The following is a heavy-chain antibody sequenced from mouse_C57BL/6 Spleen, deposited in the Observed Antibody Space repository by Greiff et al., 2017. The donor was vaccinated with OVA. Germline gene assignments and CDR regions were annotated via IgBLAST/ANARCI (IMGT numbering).Heavy chain of an antibody. J-gene: IGHJ4*01. V-gene: IGHV3-1*01. Sequence: DVQLQESGPGMVKPSQSLSLTCTVTGYSITSGYDWHWIRHFPGNKLEWMGYISYSGSTNYNPSLKSRISITHDTSKNHFFLKLNSVTTEDTATYYCARGGGYYYAMDYWGQGTSVTVSS. CDR1: GYSITSGYD. CDR2: ISYSGST. CDR3: ARGGGYYYAMDY. D-gene: IGHD2-2*01.